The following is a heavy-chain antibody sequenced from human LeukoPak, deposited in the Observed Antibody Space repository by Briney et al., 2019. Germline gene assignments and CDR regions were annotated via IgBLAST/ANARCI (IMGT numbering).Heavy chain of an antibody. Sequence: GGSLRLSCAASGFTFSSYGMHWVRQAPGKGLEWVAVISYDGSNKYYADSVKGRFTISRDNSKNTLYLQMNSLRAEDTAVYYCAKDRVLDYYGMTSGAKGPRSPSPQ. CDR2: ISYDGSNK. J-gene: IGHJ6*04. D-gene: IGHD3-3*01. V-gene: IGHV3-30*18. CDR3: AKDRVLDYYGMTS. CDR1: GFTFSSYG.